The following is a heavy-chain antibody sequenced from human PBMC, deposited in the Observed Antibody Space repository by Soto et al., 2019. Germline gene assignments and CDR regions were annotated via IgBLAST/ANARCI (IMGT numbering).Heavy chain of an antibody. Sequence: QVELQESGPGLVKPSQTLSLTCTVSGGSISSGDYYWSWIRQPPGKGLEWIGYIYYSGSTYYNPSLKSRVTISVDTSKNQFSLKLSSVTAAETAVYYCARYFVLSGWFDPWGQGTLVTVSS. V-gene: IGHV4-30-4*01. CDR3: ARYFVLSGWFDP. D-gene: IGHD3-9*01. CDR2: IYYSGST. J-gene: IGHJ5*02. CDR1: GGSISSGDYY.